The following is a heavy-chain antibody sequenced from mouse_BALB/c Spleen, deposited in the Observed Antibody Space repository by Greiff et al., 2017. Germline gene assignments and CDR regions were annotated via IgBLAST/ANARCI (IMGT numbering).Heavy chain of an antibody. CDR3: ARDHGLAY. CDR1: GFTFTDYY. V-gene: IGHV7-3*02. Sequence: EVMLVESGGGLVQPGGSLRLSCATSGFTFTDYYMSWVRQPPGKALEWLGFIRNKANGYTTEYSASVKGRFTISRDNSQSILYLQMNTLRAEDSATYYCARDHGLAYWGQGTLVTVSA. J-gene: IGHJ3*01. CDR2: IRNKANGYTT.